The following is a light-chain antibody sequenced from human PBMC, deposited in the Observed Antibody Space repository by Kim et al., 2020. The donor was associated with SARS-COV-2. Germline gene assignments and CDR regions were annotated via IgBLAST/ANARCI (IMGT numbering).Light chain of an antibody. V-gene: IGLV6-57*03. J-gene: IGLJ2*01. CDR2: EDA. Sequence: ESPGKTVTIPGTRTSGSIASKPVQWYKQRPGSVPTTVIYEDALRPSGIPDRFSGSIDTSSNSASLTISGLTTEDEAVYFCQSYEVFGGGTQLTVL. CDR3: QSYEV. CDR1: SGSIASKP.